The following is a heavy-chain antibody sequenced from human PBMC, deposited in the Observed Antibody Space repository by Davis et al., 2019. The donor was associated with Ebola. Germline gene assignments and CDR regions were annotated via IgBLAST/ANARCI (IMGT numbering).Heavy chain of an antibody. CDR3: GRHWMTIDY. D-gene: IGHD4-11*01. V-gene: IGHV4-59*08. J-gene: IGHJ4*02. CDR2: VYHIGVN. CDR1: NVSVTSLY. Sequence: SETLSLTCTVSNVSVTSLYWSWIRQPPGKGLEWIGYVYHIGVNIYNPSLKSRVTISVDTSKNEFSLKLSSVTAADTAVYYCGRHWMTIDYWGQGTLVTVSS.